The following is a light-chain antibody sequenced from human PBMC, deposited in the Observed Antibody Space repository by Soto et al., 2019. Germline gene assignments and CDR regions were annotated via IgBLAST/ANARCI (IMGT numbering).Light chain of an antibody. J-gene: IGLJ7*01. CDR3: CSYAGTSTHTV. Sequence: QSALTQPVSVSGSPGQSITISCTGTSSDVGGYNLVSWYQQHPGKAPKLMISEVSKRPSGISDRFSGSKSGSTASLTISGLQAEDEADYYCCSYAGTSTHTVFGGGTQLTVL. CDR1: SSDVGGYNL. V-gene: IGLV2-23*02. CDR2: EVS.